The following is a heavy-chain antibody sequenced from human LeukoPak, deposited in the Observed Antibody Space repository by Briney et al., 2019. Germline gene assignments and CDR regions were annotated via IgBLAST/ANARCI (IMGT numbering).Heavy chain of an antibody. CDR2: ISSSSSYK. D-gene: IGHD6-19*01. CDR1: AFTFSSFS. J-gene: IGHJ6*04. CDR3: ASRSGYSSDDGMDV. V-gene: IGHV3-21*01. Sequence: RSGRSRRLSCAAFAFTFSSFSIKWVRPAPEGRLEWVSSISSSSSYKYYAESVKGRFTISRDNAKNSLYLQMNSLRAEDTAVYYCASRSGYSSDDGMDVWGKGTTITVSS.